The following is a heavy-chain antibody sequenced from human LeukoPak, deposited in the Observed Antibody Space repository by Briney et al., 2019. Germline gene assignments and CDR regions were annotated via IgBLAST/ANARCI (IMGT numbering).Heavy chain of an antibody. J-gene: IGHJ4*02. V-gene: IGHV3-66*01. D-gene: IGHD3-22*01. CDR1: GFSVRSNY. CDR2: IYSGGST. CDR3: AREDYYFDSSGTHYFDY. Sequence: GGSLRLSCAASGFSVRSNYLSWVRQAPGKGLERVSVIYSGGSTYHADSVKGRFTISRDDSRNTLFLQMNSLRAEDTAVYYCAREDYYFDSSGTHYFDYWGQGTLVTVSS.